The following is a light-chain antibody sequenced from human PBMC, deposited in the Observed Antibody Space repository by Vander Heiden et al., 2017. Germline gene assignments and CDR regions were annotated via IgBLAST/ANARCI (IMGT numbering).Light chain of an antibody. CDR1: QTISDS. Sequence: DIPMTPAPSSLPASIGDTVTITCRAPQTISDSLNWYQHKPGQAPRLLIYTSSTLQSGVPSRFSGSGSGTDFTLTINGLQPEDFASYFCQQSHSTPSFGQGTKVEIK. CDR3: QQSHSTPS. CDR2: TSS. V-gene: IGKV1-39*01. J-gene: IGKJ1*01.